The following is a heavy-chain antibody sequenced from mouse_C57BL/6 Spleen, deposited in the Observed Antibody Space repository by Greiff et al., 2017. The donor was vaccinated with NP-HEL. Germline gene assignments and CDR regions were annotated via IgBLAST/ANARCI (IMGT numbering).Heavy chain of an antibody. V-gene: IGHV1-64*01. D-gene: IGHD4-1*01. Sequence: VQLQQPGAELVKPGASVKLSCKASGYTFTSYWMHWVKQRPGQVLEWIGMIHPNSGSTNYNEKFKSKATLTVDKSSSTAYMQLSSLTSEDSAVYYCARWDDYYAMDYWGQGTSVTVSS. CDR2: IHPNSGST. CDR3: ARWDDYYAMDY. J-gene: IGHJ4*01. CDR1: GYTFTSYW.